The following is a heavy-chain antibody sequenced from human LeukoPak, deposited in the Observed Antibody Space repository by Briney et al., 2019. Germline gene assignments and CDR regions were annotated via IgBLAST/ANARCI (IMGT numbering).Heavy chain of an antibody. Sequence: SETLSLTCAVYGGSFSGYYWSWIRQPPGKGLEWVGEINHSGGTYYNPSLKSRVTMSVDTSKNQFSLKLSSVTAADTAVYYCARGPDDAFDIWGQGTMVTVSS. CDR2: INHSGGT. CDR3: ARGPDDAFDI. CDR1: GGSFSGYY. J-gene: IGHJ3*02. V-gene: IGHV4-34*01.